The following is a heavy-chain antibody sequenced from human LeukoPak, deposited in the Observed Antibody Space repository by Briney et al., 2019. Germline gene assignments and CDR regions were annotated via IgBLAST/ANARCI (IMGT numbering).Heavy chain of an antibody. CDR1: GGSISSSSYY. CDR3: ARGGYDFLAYDY. Sequence: SETLSLTCSVSGGSISSSSYYWGWIRQPPGKGLEWIGSIYYSGSTYYNPSLKSRVTISVDTSKNQFSLKLSSVPAADTAVYYCARGGYDFLAYDYWGQGTLVTVSS. V-gene: IGHV4-39*07. J-gene: IGHJ4*02. D-gene: IGHD5-12*01. CDR2: IYYSGST.